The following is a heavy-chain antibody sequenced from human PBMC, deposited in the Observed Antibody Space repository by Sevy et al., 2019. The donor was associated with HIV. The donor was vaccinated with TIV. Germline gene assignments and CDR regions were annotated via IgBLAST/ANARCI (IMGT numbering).Heavy chain of an antibody. Sequence: GGSLRLSCEASGFTFRSYGMHWVRQAPGKGLEWVAFIWYDGSNKYYADSVKGRFTISRDNSKNTLFLQMNSLRAEDTAAFYCARGSYSGGRTLDYWGQGTLVTVSS. CDR2: IWYDGSNK. V-gene: IGHV3-33*01. J-gene: IGHJ4*02. CDR1: GFTFRSYG. D-gene: IGHD6-19*01. CDR3: ARGSYSGGRTLDY.